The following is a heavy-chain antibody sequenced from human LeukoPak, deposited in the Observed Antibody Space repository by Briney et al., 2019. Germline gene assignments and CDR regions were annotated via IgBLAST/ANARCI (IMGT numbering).Heavy chain of an antibody. CDR2: ISYSSSTI. V-gene: IGHV3-48*02. CDR1: GFTFSSYS. J-gene: IGHJ4*02. Sequence: GGSLRLSCAASGFTFSSYSMNWVRQAPGKGLERVSYISYSSSTIYYADSVKGRFTISRDNAKNSLYLQMNSLRDEDTAVYYCARDERAGSGWYFVYWGQGTLVTVSS. CDR3: ARDERAGSGWYFVY. D-gene: IGHD6-19*01.